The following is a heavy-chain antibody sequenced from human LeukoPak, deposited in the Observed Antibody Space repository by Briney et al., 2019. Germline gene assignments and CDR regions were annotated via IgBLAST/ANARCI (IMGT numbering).Heavy chain of an antibody. CDR3: ARVLQQLATHYYYYYMDV. Sequence: SETLSLTRTVSGGSISSYYWSWIRQPPGKGLEWIGYIYYSGSTNYNPSLKSRVTISVDTSKNQFSLKLSSVTAADTAVYYCARVLQQLATHYYYYYMDVWGKGTTVTISS. CDR1: GGSISSYY. D-gene: IGHD6-13*01. CDR2: IYYSGST. V-gene: IGHV4-59*01. J-gene: IGHJ6*03.